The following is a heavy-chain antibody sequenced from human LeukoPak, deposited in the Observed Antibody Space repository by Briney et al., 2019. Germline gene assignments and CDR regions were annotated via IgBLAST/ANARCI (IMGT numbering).Heavy chain of an antibody. D-gene: IGHD3-10*01. CDR3: ARIGGITMVRGVPGYYFDY. CDR1: GGSISSGDYY. V-gene: IGHV4-30-4*01. Sequence: SETLSLTCTLSGGSISSGDYYWSWIRQPPGKGLEWIGYIYYSGSTDYNPSLKSRVTISVDTSKNQFSLKLSFVTAADTAVYYCARIGGITMVRGVPGYYFDYWGQGTLVTVSS. CDR2: IYYSGST. J-gene: IGHJ4*02.